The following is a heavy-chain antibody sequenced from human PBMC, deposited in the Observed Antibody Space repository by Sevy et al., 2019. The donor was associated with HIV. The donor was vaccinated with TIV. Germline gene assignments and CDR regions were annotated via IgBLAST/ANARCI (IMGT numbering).Heavy chain of an antibody. CDR3: ARLFSCGGDCYYLDY. V-gene: IGHV3-30-3*01. Sequence: GGYLRLSCAASGFTFSNYDMHWVRQAPGKGLEWVAVISHDGNYKNYSDSVKVRFTISRDDFLQMSSLRPEDTAVYFCARLFSCGGDCYYLDYWGQGALVTVSS. D-gene: IGHD2-21*02. CDR1: GFTFSNYD. J-gene: IGHJ4*02. CDR2: ISHDGNYK.